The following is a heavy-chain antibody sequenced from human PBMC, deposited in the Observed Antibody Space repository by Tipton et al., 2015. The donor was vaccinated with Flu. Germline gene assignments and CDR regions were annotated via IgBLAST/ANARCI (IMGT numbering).Heavy chain of an antibody. CDR3: TRRLVED. J-gene: IGHJ4*02. CDR2: INRDGNST. CDR1: GFTFSSYW. Sequence: SLRLSCAASGFTFSSYWMHWVRQAPGKGLVWVSRINRDGNSTTYADSVKGRFTISRDNAKNTLYLQMNNLRAEDSGVYYCTRRLVEDWGQGTQVTVS. V-gene: IGHV3-74*01. D-gene: IGHD3-16*01.